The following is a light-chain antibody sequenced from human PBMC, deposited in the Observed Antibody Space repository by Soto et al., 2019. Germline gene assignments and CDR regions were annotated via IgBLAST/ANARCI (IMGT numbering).Light chain of an antibody. Sequence: QSALTQPPSASGSPGQSVTISCTGTSSDVGKYDYVSWFQHHPGKAPKLIIYEVSKRPSGVPDRFSGSKSGTSATLGITGFQTGDEADHYCGSWDSSLSAYVFGTGTKVTVL. J-gene: IGLJ1*01. CDR2: EVS. CDR1: SSDVGKYDY. V-gene: IGLV2-8*01. CDR3: GSWDSSLSAYV.